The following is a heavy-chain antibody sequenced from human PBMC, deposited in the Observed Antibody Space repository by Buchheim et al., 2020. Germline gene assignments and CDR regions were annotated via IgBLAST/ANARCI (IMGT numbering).Heavy chain of an antibody. CDR1: GFIFSNYA. V-gene: IGHV3-33*01. CDR3: AREGGVVPAAVYGY. CDR2: IWYDGGDK. D-gene: IGHD2-2*01. Sequence: QVQLVESGGGVVQPGKSLRLSCAASGFIFSNYAIHWVRQAPGKGLEWVAVIWYDGGDKYYADSVKGRFTISRDNSRNTVYLQMNSLSAEDTAMYYCAREGGVVPAAVYGYWGQGTL. J-gene: IGHJ4*02.